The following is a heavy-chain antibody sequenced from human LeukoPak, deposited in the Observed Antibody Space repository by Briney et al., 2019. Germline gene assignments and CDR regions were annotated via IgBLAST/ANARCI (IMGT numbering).Heavy chain of an antibody. CDR3: ARGKRGKGLKTYYYDSSGYWPIDY. CDR1: GGSFSGYY. Sequence: SETLSLTCAVYGGSFSGYYWSWIRQPPGKGLEWVGEIDHSGSTNYNPSLKSRVTISVDTSKNQFSLKLSSVTAADTAVYYCARGKRGKGLKTYYYDSSGYWPIDYWGQGTLVTVSS. D-gene: IGHD3-22*01. J-gene: IGHJ4*02. V-gene: IGHV4-34*01. CDR2: IDHSGST.